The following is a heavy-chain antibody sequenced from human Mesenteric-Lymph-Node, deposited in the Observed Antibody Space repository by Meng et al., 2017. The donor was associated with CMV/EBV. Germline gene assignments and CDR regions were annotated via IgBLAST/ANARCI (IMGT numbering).Heavy chain of an antibody. CDR2: IKSGGAT. Sequence: GGSLRLSCAASGFSVSSSYLSWVRQAPGKGLEWVSIIKSGGATDYADSVKGRFTISRDNSKNTLYLQMNSLRAEDTAVYYCAKAGDDYGGKELDFWGQGTLVTVSS. D-gene: IGHD4-23*01. J-gene: IGHJ4*02. CDR3: AKAGDDYGGKELDF. CDR1: GFSVSSSY. V-gene: IGHV3-66*01.